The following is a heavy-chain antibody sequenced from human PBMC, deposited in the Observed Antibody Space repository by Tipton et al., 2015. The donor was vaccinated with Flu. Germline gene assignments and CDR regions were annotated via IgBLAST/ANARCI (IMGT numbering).Heavy chain of an antibody. V-gene: IGHV4-61*09. CDR3: ARAGISSLAGEAFDI. Sequence: TLSLTCNVSQGSISSGTYYWSWIRQPAGRGLEWIGHIYASGSTDYSPALQSRVTISVDTSKNQFSLNLAAVTAADTAVYYCARAGISSLAGEAFDIWGQGTMVTVSS. D-gene: IGHD3-3*02. CDR2: IYASGST. CDR1: QGSISSGTYY. J-gene: IGHJ3*02.